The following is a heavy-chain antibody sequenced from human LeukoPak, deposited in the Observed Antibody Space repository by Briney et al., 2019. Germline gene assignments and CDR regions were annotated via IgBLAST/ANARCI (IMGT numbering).Heavy chain of an antibody. CDR3: AKKTSGRAYYFDY. CDR1: GFTFSSYG. D-gene: IGHD3-10*01. CDR2: IRYDGSNK. J-gene: IGHJ4*02. Sequence: GGSLRLSCAASGFTFSSYGMHWVRQAPGKGLEWVAFIRYDGSNKYYADSVKGRFTISRDNSKNTLYLQMNSLRAEDTAVYYCAKKTSGRAYYFDYWGQGTLVTVFS. V-gene: IGHV3-30*02.